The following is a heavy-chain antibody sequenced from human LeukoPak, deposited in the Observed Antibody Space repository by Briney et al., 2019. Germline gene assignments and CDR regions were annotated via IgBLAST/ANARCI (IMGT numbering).Heavy chain of an antibody. CDR3: ARVGYYYESSSSSGAFDI. CDR2: INWDGTNT. Sequence: GGSLRLSCAASGFTFDDYGMSWVRQVPGKGLEWVSGINWDGTNTGYADSVKGRFTISRDNAKNSLYLQMNSLRAEDTALYYCARVGYYYESSSSSGAFDIWGQGAMVIVSS. CDR1: GFTFDDYG. D-gene: IGHD3-22*01. J-gene: IGHJ3*02. V-gene: IGHV3-20*04.